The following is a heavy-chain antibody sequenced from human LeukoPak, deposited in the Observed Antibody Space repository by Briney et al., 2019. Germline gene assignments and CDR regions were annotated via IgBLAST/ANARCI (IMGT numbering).Heavy chain of an antibody. D-gene: IGHD3-3*01. J-gene: IGHJ4*02. CDR3: AKDRTRFGVVTQFDY. CDR2: ISGSGGST. CDR1: GFTFSSYA. Sequence: PGGSLRLSCAASGFTFSSYAMSWVRQAPGKGLEWVSAISGSGGSTYYADSVKGRFTISRDNSKNTLYLQMNSLRAEDTAVYYCAKDRTRFGVVTQFDYWGQGTLVTVSS. V-gene: IGHV3-23*01.